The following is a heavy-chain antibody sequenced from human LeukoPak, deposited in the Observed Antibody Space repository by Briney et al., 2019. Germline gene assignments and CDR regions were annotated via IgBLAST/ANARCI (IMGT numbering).Heavy chain of an antibody. D-gene: IGHD2-2*01. CDR3: ARARGSLTRTTRYAFDI. CDR1: GYTFTGYY. J-gene: IGHJ3*02. V-gene: IGHV1-2*02. Sequence: ATVKVSCKASGYTFTGYYMHWVRQAPGQGLEWMGWINPNSGGTNYAQKFQGRVTMTRDTSISTAYMELSRLRSDDTAVYYCARARGSLTRTTRYAFDIWGQGTMVTVSS. CDR2: INPNSGGT.